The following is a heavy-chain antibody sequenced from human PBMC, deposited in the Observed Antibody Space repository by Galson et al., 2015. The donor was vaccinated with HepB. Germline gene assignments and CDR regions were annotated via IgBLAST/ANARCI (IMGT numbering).Heavy chain of an antibody. D-gene: IGHD6-19*01. CDR2: IRYDGGND. CDR1: AFTFKNHG. J-gene: IGHJ3*01. CDR3: ARDLVEWGTRSSGDIGAFDL. V-gene: IGHV3-30*02. Sequence: SLRLSCAASAFTFKNHGMHWVRQAPGKGLEWVAFIRYDGGNDYYADSVTGRFKISRDNSMTTLYLHMNSLRAGDTALYYCARDLVEWGTRSSGDIGAFDLWGQGTMVTVSS.